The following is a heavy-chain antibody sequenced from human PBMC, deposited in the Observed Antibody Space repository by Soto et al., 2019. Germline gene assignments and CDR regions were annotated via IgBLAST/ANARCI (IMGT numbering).Heavy chain of an antibody. CDR2: IDPSDSDT. Sequence: PGESLKISCKGSVFSFTSYWITWVRQMPGKGLEWMGRIDPSDSDTKYSPSFQGHVTISTDKSISTAYLQWSSLRASDTAMYFCARGSIAAAGTRGYYYYGMDVWGQGTTVTVSS. CDR3: ARGSIAAAGTRGYYYYGMDV. D-gene: IGHD6-13*01. V-gene: IGHV5-10-1*01. CDR1: VFSFTSYW. J-gene: IGHJ6*02.